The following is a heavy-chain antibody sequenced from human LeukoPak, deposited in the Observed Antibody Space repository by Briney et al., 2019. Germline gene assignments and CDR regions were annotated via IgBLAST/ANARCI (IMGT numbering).Heavy chain of an antibody. V-gene: IGHV3-23*01. CDR2: ISGSGGST. J-gene: IGHJ4*02. CDR3: AKAGARLGPNYFDY. D-gene: IGHD6-6*01. CDR1: GFTFSSYA. Sequence: SGGSLRLSCGVSGFTFSSYAMSWVHQAPGKGLEWISAISGSGGSTYYADSVKGRFTISRDNSKNTLYLQMNSLRAEDTAVYYCAKAGARLGPNYFDYWGQGTLVTVSS.